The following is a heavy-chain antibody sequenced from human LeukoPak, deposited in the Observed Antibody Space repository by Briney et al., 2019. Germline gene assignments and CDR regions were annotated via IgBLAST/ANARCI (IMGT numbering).Heavy chain of an antibody. J-gene: IGHJ5*02. CDR2: IFFNDGK. CDR1: GLSLSHGRMG. D-gene: IGHD1-26*01. V-gene: IGHV2-26*01. CDR3: ARISIVGANGPNWFDP. Sequence: SGPVLVKPTETLTLTCTVSGLSLSHGRMGVSWIRQPPGKALGWHALIFFNDGKSYSTSLKSRLTISKDTSKSQVVLTMTNMDPVDTATYYCARISIVGANGPNWFDPWGQGTLVTVSS.